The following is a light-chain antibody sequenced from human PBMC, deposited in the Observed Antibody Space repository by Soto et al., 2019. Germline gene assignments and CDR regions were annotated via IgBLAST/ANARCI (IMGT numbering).Light chain of an antibody. CDR1: RSDVGGYNY. CDR2: DVN. CDR3: CSYAGSYTWV. V-gene: IGLV2-11*01. J-gene: IGLJ3*02. Sequence: QSVLTQPRSMSGSPGQSVTISCTGTRSDVGGYNYVSWYQQHPGKAPKLMIYDVNKRPSGVPDRFSGSKSGNTASLTISGLQAEDEAEYYCCSYAGSYTWVFGGGTKLTVL.